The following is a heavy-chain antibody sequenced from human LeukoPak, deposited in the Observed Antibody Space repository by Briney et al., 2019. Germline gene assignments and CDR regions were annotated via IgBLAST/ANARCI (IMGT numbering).Heavy chain of an antibody. Sequence: ASVKVSCKASGGTFSSYAISWVRQAPGQGLEWMGGIIPIFGTANYAQKFQGRVTITTDESTSTAYMELSSLRSEDTAVYYCARDGGYSGYDQYMDVWGKGTTVTVSS. CDR3: ARDGGYSGYDQYMDV. D-gene: IGHD5-12*01. J-gene: IGHJ6*03. CDR2: IIPIFGTA. V-gene: IGHV1-69*05. CDR1: GGTFSSYA.